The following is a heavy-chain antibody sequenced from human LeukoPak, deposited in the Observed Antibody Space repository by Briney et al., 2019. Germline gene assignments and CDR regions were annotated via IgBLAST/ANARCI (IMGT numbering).Heavy chain of an antibody. V-gene: IGHV3-74*01. CDR1: GFTFTSYW. CDR2: INPDGSGP. J-gene: IGHJ4*02. CDR3: ARPTTTLEY. Sequence: GGSLRLSCATSGFTFTSYWMHWVRQAPGKGLVWVSRINPDGSGPIYADSVKGRFTISRDNAKNTLYLQTNSLRDEDTAVYYCARPTTTLEYWGQGTLVTVSS. D-gene: IGHD1-7*01.